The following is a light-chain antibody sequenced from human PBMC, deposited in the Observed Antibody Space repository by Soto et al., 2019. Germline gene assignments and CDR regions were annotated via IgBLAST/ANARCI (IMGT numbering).Light chain of an antibody. V-gene: IGLV2-8*01. CDR1: SSDVGGYKY. Sequence: QSVLTQPPSASGSPGQSVTISCTGTSSDVGGYKYVSWYQQHPGKAPKLMIYEVSKRPSGVPDRFSGSKSGNTASLTVSGLQAEDEADYYCSSYAGSNVVFGGGTQLTVL. J-gene: IGLJ2*01. CDR2: EVS. CDR3: SSYAGSNVV.